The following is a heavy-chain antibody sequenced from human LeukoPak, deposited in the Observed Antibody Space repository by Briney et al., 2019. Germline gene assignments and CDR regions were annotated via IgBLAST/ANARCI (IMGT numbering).Heavy chain of an antibody. CDR1: GFTFSSYS. Sequence: GGSLRLSCAASGFTFSSYSMNWVRQAPGKGLEWVSSISSSSSYIYYADSVKGRFTISRDNSKNTLYLQMNSLRGEDTAVYYCAKSLVATDWPWGYFDYWGQGTLVTVSS. V-gene: IGHV3-21*04. CDR3: AKSLVATDWPWGYFDY. J-gene: IGHJ4*02. CDR2: ISSSSSYI. D-gene: IGHD5-12*01.